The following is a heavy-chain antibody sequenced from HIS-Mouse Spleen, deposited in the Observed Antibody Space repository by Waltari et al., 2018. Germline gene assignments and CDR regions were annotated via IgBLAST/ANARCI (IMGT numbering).Heavy chain of an antibody. V-gene: IGHV3-15*01. CDR3: TTDPNSGYPDY. Sequence: EVQLVESGGGLVKPGGSLRLSCAASDFTFSNAWMSGVRQAPGKGLEWVGRIKSKTDGGTTDYAAPVKGRFTISRDDSKNTLYLQMNSLKTEDTAVYYCTTDPNSGYPDYWGQGTLVTVSS. J-gene: IGHJ4*02. CDR2: IKSKTDGGTT. CDR1: DFTFSNAW. D-gene: IGHD5-12*01.